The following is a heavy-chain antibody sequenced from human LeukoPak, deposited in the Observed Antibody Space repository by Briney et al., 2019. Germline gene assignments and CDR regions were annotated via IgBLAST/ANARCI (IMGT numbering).Heavy chain of an antibody. D-gene: IGHD1-26*01. CDR2: INPNSGGT. CDR3: ARVSYPGPSPHDY. Sequence: ASVKVSCKASGHTFTGYYMHWVRQAPGQGLEWMGWINPNSGGTNYAQKFQGRVTMTRDTSISTAYMELSRLRSDATAVYYCARVSYPGPSPHDYWGQGTLVTVSS. V-gene: IGHV1-2*02. CDR1: GHTFTGYY. J-gene: IGHJ4*02.